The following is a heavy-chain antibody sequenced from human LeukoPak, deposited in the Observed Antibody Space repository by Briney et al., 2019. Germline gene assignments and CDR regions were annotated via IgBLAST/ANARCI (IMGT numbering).Heavy chain of an antibody. J-gene: IGHJ3*02. CDR1: GGTFSSYA. Sequence: GASVKVSCKASGGTFSSYAISWVRQAPGQGLEWMGRIIPILGIANYAQKFQGRVTITADKSTSTAYMELSSLRSEDTAMYYCARGAYSSSGSDDAFDIWGQGTMVTVSS. V-gene: IGHV1-69*04. CDR2: IIPILGIA. D-gene: IGHD6-13*01. CDR3: ARGAYSSSGSDDAFDI.